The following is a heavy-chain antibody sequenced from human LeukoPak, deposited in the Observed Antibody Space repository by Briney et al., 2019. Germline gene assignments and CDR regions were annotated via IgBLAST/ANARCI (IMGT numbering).Heavy chain of an antibody. D-gene: IGHD4-17*01. J-gene: IGHJ4*02. CDR2: ISSGTST. CDR3: VRGDYGDYTLFDY. V-gene: IGHV3-53*01. CDR1: GFTVSSNY. Sequence: GGSLRLSCAASGFTVSSNYMSWVRQAPGKGLEWFSVISSGTSTYYPDSLKGPFTISRDNSKNTLSLQMNSLRAEDTAVYYCVRGDYGDYTLFDYWGQGTLVTVSS.